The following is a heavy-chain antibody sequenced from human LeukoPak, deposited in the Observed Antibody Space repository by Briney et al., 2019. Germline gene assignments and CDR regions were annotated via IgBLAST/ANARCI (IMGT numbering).Heavy chain of an antibody. CDR3: ARGGSLWNFSN. CDR1: GGSISSYY. V-gene: IGHV4-59*12. J-gene: IGHJ4*02. Sequence: SETLSLTCTVSGGSISSYYWSWIRQPPGKGLEWIAYVYYTGSANYNPSLKSRVTISVDTSKNQFSLKLSSVTAADTAVYYCARGGSLWNFSNWGQGTLVTVSS. CDR2: VYYTGSA. D-gene: IGHD2/OR15-2a*01.